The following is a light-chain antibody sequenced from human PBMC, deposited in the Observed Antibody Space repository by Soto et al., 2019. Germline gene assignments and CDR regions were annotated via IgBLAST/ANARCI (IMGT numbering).Light chain of an antibody. CDR1: ESVSSN. CDR3: QQYDDWPPWT. Sequence: EIVMTQSPATLSVSPGERGTLSCRASESVSSNLAWYQQKPGRAPRLLMYGASTRATGIPARFSGSGSGTEFTLTISSLQSEDFAVYYCQQYDDWPPWTFGQGTMVDIK. V-gene: IGKV3-15*01. J-gene: IGKJ1*01. CDR2: GAS.